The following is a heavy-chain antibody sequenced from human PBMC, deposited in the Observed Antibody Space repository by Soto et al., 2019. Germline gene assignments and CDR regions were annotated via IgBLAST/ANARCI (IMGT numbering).Heavy chain of an antibody. V-gene: IGHV3-73*01. CDR3: TRRRKGEYSSSCQLTPDQIMDV. Sequence: EVQLVESGGGLVQPGGSLKLSCAASGFTFSGSAMHWVRQASGKGLEWVGRIRSKANSYATAYAASVKGRFTISRDDSKNTAYLQMNSLKTEDTAVYYCTRRRKGEYSSSCQLTPDQIMDVWGKGTTVTVSS. CDR1: GFTFSGSA. D-gene: IGHD6-13*01. CDR2: IRSKANSYAT. J-gene: IGHJ6*03.